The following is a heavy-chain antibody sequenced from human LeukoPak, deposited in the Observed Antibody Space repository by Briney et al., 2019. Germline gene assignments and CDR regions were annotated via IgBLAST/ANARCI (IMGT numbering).Heavy chain of an antibody. J-gene: IGHJ6*03. CDR2: INPTGGST. V-gene: IGHV1-46*01. D-gene: IGHD6-13*01. CDR1: GYTFTSYY. Sequence: GASVKVSCKASGYTFTSYYMHWVRQAPGQGLEWMGLINPTGGSTGYAQKFQGRVTMTRDMSTSTDYMELSSLRSEDTAVYYCARGRYSSSWYIYYYYMDVWGKGTTVTISS. CDR3: ARGRYSSSWYIYYYYMDV.